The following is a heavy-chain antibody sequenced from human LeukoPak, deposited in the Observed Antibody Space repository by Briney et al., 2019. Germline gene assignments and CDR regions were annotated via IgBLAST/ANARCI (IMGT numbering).Heavy chain of an antibody. Sequence: GGSLRLSCAASGLTSRSYWMSWDRQAPGKGLEWVANMKLDGSEEYYVDSVKGRFTISSDNAKNSLYLQMNSLRVDDTAVYYCARWARYCSSGSCYSWFDPWGQGTLVTVSS. CDR3: ARWARYCSSGSCYSWFDP. D-gene: IGHD2-15*01. J-gene: IGHJ5*02. V-gene: IGHV3-7*01. CDR1: GLTSRSYW. CDR2: MKLDGSEE.